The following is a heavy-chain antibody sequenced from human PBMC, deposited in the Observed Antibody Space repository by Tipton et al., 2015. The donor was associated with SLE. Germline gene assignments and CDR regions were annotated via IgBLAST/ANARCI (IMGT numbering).Heavy chain of an antibody. V-gene: IGHV4-38-2*02. D-gene: IGHD1-1*01. CDR1: GYSISSGYY. CDR3: ARDKREENWNDKDYYYMDV. CDR2: IYYSGST. Sequence: TLSLTCAVSGYSISSGYYWGWIRQPPGKGLEWIGSIYYSGSTYYNPSLKSRVTISVDTSKNQFSLKLSSVTAADTAVYYCARDKREENWNDKDYYYMDVWGKGTTVTVSS. J-gene: IGHJ6*03.